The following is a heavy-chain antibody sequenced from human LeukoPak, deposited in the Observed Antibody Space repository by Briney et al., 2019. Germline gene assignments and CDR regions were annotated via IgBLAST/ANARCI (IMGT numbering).Heavy chain of an antibody. D-gene: IGHD2-15*01. CDR3: VRQDPPTATLDY. J-gene: IGHJ4*02. V-gene: IGHV1-18*01. Sequence: ASVKVSCKPSGYSFTNYGFNWVRQAPGQGLEWMGWISAYNGNTNYAQKLQGRVTMTADTSTSTAYMELRSLRSDDTALYYCVRQDPPTATLDYWGQGTLVTVSS. CDR2: ISAYNGNT. CDR1: GYSFTNYG.